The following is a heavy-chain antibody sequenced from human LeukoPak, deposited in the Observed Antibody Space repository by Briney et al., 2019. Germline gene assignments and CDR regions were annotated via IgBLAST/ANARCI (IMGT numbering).Heavy chain of an antibody. D-gene: IGHD4-17*01. CDR2: ISNSGTT. CDR1: GGSINDYY. CDR3: ARVLRGAVTSSCFDP. V-gene: IGHV4-59*01. J-gene: IGHJ5*02. Sequence: PSETLSLTCTVSGGSINDYYWTWIRQAPGKGLEWLGYISNSGTTVYNPSLKSRVTMSVDTSKNEFSLKVTSVTAADTAMYYCARVLRGAVTSSCFDPWGQGTLVTVSS.